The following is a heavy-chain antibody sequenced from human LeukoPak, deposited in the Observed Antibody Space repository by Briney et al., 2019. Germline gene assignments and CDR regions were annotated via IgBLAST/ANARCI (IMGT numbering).Heavy chain of an antibody. CDR2: ISYSGST. D-gene: IGHD3-10*01. J-gene: IGHJ5*02. V-gene: IGHV4-59*01. CDR3: ARDPSGSYTNWFDP. CDR1: GGSISSYF. Sequence: SETLSLTCNVYGGSISSYFWSWIRQPPGKGLEWIGCISYSGSTDYNPSLKSRVTISIDTSKNQFSLKLSSVTAADAAVYYCARDPSGSYTNWFDPWGQGTLVTVSS.